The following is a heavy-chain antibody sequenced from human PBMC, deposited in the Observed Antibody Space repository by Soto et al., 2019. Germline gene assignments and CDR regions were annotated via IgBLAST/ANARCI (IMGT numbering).Heavy chain of an antibody. CDR2: FIPIFGTA. CDR3: ARSGYSYGPNID. D-gene: IGHD5-18*01. J-gene: IGHJ4*02. V-gene: IGHV1-69*01. CDR1: RGSFSASG. Sequence: QVQLVQSGAEVQKPGSSVKVSCRAARGSFSASGFSWVRQAPGQGLEWVGGFIPIFGTANYAPKFQDRVKMTGDESKSTVYMALSSLKSEDTAMYYCARSGYSYGPNIDWGQGTLVTVSS.